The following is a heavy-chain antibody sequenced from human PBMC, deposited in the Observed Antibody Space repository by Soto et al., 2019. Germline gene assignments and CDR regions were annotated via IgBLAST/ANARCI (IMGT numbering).Heavy chain of an antibody. D-gene: IGHD5-12*01. CDR3: ARGQEGIVATH. J-gene: IGHJ4*02. CDR1: GGSLSGYY. V-gene: IGHV4-34*01. Sequence: QVQLQQWGAGLLKPSETLSLTCAVNGGSLSGYYWSWIRQPPGKGLEWIGEIKDGGSTNYSPSLRGRVTISEDTSKNQCSLRLNSVTAADTAVYFCARGQEGIVATHWDQGTLVTVSS. CDR2: IKDGGST.